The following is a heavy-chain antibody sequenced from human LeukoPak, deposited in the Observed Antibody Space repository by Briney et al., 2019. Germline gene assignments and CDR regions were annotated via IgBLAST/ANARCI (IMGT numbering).Heavy chain of an antibody. J-gene: IGHJ4*02. Sequence: GGSLRLSCAASGLTFRNYWMSWIRQAPGKGLEWVANIKQDGSEKFYVDSVKGRFTISRDNAKNSLYLQMNSLRAEDTAVFYCARGRYCSGGGCHYFDYWGQGTLVTVSS. V-gene: IGHV3-7*01. CDR1: GLTFRNYW. CDR3: ARGRYCSGGGCHYFDY. D-gene: IGHD2-15*01. CDR2: IKQDGSEK.